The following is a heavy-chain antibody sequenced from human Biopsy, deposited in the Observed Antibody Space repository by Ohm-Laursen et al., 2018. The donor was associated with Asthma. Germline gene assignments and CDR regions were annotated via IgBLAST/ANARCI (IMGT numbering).Heavy chain of an antibody. Sequence: SETLSLTCSMYGLSSNAYYWTWIRQTPGKGLEWIGESDHRGNTNTNATLKSRVTISKAKSANEFSLKMKSVTAADTAIYYCARGPEWSGLDIWGQGTTVTVSS. CDR3: ARGPEWSGLDI. J-gene: IGHJ6*02. CDR2: SDHRGNT. V-gene: IGHV4-34*01. CDR1: GLSSNAYY. D-gene: IGHD3-3*01.